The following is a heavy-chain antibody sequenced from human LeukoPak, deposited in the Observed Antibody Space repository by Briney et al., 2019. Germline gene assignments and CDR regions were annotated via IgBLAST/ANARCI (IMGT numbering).Heavy chain of an antibody. V-gene: IGHV4-59*01. CDR2: IFYSGST. J-gene: IGHJ4*02. CDR1: GGSISNYY. Sequence: PSEILSLTCTVSGGSISNYYWSWIRQPPGKGLEWIGYIFYSGSTNYNPSLKSRVNISVDTSKNQFSLKVTSVTAADTAVYYCARGGSSGYDPFDYWGQGTLVIVSS. CDR3: ARGGSSGYDPFDY. D-gene: IGHD5-12*01.